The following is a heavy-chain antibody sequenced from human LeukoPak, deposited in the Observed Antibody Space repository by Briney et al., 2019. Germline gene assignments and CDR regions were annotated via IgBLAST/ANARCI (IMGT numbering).Heavy chain of an antibody. V-gene: IGHV3-48*01. CDR1: GVTFSTYT. CDR2: ISDSSGII. D-gene: IGHD4-17*01. Sequence: PGGSLRLSCAASGVTFSTYTMNWVRQAPGEGLEWISYISDSSGIIYYADSVKGRFTISRDNAKNSLYLQMNSLRAEDTAIYYCARGPYGDYVDAFDIWGQGTMVTVSS. J-gene: IGHJ3*02. CDR3: ARGPYGDYVDAFDI.